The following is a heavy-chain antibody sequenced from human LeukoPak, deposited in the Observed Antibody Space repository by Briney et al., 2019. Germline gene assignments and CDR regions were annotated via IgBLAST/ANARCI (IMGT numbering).Heavy chain of an antibody. CDR1: GFTFSSYS. CDR3: ARDSPITMVRGAQAHFDY. J-gene: IGHJ4*02. D-gene: IGHD3-10*01. CDR2: ISSSSSYV. Sequence: GGSLRLSCAASGFTFSSYSMNWVRQAPGKGLEWVSSISSSSSYVYYADSVKGRFTISRDNAKNSLYLQMNSLRAEDTAVYYCARDSPITMVRGAQAHFDYWGQGTLVTVSS. V-gene: IGHV3-21*01.